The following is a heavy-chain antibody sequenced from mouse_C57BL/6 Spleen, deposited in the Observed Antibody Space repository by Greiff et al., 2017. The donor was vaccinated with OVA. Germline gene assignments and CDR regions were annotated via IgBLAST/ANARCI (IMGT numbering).Heavy chain of an antibody. CDR1: GYAFSSYW. CDR2: IYPGDGDT. J-gene: IGHJ1*03. Sequence: QVQLKESGAELVKPGASVKISCKASGYAFSSYWMNWVKQRPGKGLEWIGQIYPGDGDTNYNGKFKGKATLTADKSSSTAYMQLSSLTSEDSAVYFCARGDSNYGYFDVWGTGTTVTVSS. V-gene: IGHV1-80*01. D-gene: IGHD2-5*01. CDR3: ARGDSNYGYFDV.